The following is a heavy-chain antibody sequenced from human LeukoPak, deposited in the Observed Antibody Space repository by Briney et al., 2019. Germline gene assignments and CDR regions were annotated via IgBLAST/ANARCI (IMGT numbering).Heavy chain of an antibody. CDR2: INHSGST. J-gene: IGHJ4*02. V-gene: IGHV4-34*01. CDR3: GRGARTTTQYYFDY. CDR1: GGSFSGYY. D-gene: IGHD1-1*01. Sequence: SETLSLTCAVYGGSFSGYYWSWIRQPPGKGPEWIGEINHSGSTNYNPSLKSRVTISVDTSKNQFSLKLSSVTAADTAVYYCGRGARTTTQYYFDYWGQGTLVTVSS.